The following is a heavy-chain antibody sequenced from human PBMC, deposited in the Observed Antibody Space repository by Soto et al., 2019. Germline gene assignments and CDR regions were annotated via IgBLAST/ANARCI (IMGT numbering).Heavy chain of an antibody. D-gene: IGHD3-3*01. CDR3: AHRVLRTVFGLVTTTAIYFDF. V-gene: IGHV2-5*02. CDR1: GFSLTTSGVG. J-gene: IGHJ4*02. Sequence: QITLNESGPTVVRPTETLTLTCRFSGFSLTTSGVGVGWMRQSPGKAPEWLALIYWDDDKRYSASLKSRLTITKDTSKNQLVLTVSDLDPTDTATYYCAHRVLRTVFGLVTTTAIYFDFWGQGTPVAVSS. CDR2: IYWDDDK.